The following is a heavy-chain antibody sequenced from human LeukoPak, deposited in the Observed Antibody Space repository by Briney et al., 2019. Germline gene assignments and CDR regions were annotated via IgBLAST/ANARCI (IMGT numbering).Heavy chain of an antibody. J-gene: IGHJ5*02. Sequence: GGSLRLSCAASGFSFSNYCMNWVRQAPGKGLEWVATVSYDGTDTSYADSVKGRFAIFRDNSKNTLYLQMNSLRTEDTAVYYCVRVSGFCTNGVCPSFDPWGQGTLVTVSS. V-gene: IGHV3-30*03. CDR3: VRVSGFCTNGVCPSFDP. D-gene: IGHD2-8*01. CDR2: VSYDGTDT. CDR1: GFSFSNYC.